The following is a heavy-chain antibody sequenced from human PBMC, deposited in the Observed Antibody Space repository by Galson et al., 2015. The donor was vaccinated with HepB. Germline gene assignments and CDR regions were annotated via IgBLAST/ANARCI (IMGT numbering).Heavy chain of an antibody. V-gene: IGHV3-73*01. D-gene: IGHD6-13*01. CDR1: GFTFSGSA. CDR3: RLTAGTGPTYYGMDV. CDR2: IRSKANSYAT. Sequence: SLRLSCAASGFTFSGSAMHWVRQASGKGLEWVGRIRSKANSYATAYAASVKGRFTISRDDSKNTAYLQMSSLKTEDTAVYYCRLTAGTGPTYYGMDVWGQGTTVTVSS. J-gene: IGHJ6*02.